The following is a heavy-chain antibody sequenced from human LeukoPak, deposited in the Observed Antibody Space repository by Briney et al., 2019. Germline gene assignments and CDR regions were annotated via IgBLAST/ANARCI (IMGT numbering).Heavy chain of an antibody. J-gene: IGHJ3*01. CDR2: IYYSGST. Sequence: PSETLPLTCSISGGWVSTGTYSWSWIRQPPGKGLEWLAYIYYSGSTNYNPSLMSRVTISVDTSKNQSSLKLRSVTAADTAVYYCARDLWELQSAFDLWGQGTLVTVSS. CDR1: GGWVSTGTYS. D-gene: IGHD1-26*01. CDR3: ARDLWELQSAFDL. V-gene: IGHV4-61*01.